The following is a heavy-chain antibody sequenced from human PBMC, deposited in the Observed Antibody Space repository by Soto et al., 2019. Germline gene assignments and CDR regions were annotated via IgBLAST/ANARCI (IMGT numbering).Heavy chain of an antibody. D-gene: IGHD3-9*01. CDR1: GFTFSSYA. CDR2: ISGGGGST. V-gene: IGHV3-23*01. Sequence: PGGSLRLSCAASGFTFSSYAMSWVRQAPGKGLEWVSAISGGGGSTYYADSVKGRFTISRDNSKNTLYLQMNSLRAEDTAVYYCAKDQPPDYDILTGYHFDYWGQGTLVTVSS. J-gene: IGHJ4*02. CDR3: AKDQPPDYDILTGYHFDY.